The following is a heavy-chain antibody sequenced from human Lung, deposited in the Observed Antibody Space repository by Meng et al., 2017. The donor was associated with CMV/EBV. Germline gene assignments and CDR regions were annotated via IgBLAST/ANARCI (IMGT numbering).Heavy chain of an antibody. V-gene: IGHV3-21*01. CDR2: ISSSSSYI. J-gene: IGHJ6*02. Sequence: XCAASGFTFSSYSMNWVRQAPGKGLEWVSSISSSSSYIYYADSVKGRFTISRDNAKNSLYLQMNSLRAEDTAVYYCARWERTAMDPYYYYGMDVWXQGTTVTVSS. D-gene: IGHD5-18*01. CDR3: ARWERTAMDPYYYYGMDV. CDR1: GFTFSSYS.